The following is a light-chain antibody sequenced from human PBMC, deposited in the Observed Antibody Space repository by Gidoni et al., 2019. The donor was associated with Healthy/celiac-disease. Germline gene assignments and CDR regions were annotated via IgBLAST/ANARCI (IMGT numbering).Light chain of an antibody. J-gene: IGKJ5*01. CDR2: LGS. CDR3: MQALHTPQIT. CDR1: QSLLHSNGYNY. V-gene: IGKV2-28*01. Sequence: DMVMTQSPLSLPVTHGEPASISCRSSQSLLHSNGYNYLDWYRQKPGQSPQLLIYLGSSRASGVPDRFSGSGSGTDFTLKISRVEAEDVGVYYCMQALHTPQITFXXXTRLEIK.